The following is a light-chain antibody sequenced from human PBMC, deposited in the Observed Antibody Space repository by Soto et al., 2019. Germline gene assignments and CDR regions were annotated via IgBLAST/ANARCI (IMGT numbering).Light chain of an antibody. CDR2: ASS. V-gene: IGKV1-12*01. Sequence: DIQVPQSPSSVSASVGDRVTITCRASQGLVNWLAWYQQKPGKAPKLLIYASSSFQSGVPSRFSGSGSGTDFTRTVSSLQPEDFATYYCQQTSSFPLTFGGGTNVESK. J-gene: IGKJ4*01. CDR3: QQTSSFPLT. CDR1: QGLVNW.